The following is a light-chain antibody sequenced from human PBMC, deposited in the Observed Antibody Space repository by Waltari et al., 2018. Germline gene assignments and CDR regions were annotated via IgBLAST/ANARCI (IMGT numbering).Light chain of an antibody. Sequence: DIVVTRLPDSLPVFLGERLTMTGKPSQSVFKTYNNRNYLGWFQQKPGQPPKLLIYWASTRESGVPDRFSGSGSGTDFTLTISSLQAEDVAVYYCQQYYDNWTFGQGTKVEIK. CDR1: QSVFKTYNNRNY. J-gene: IGKJ1*01. V-gene: IGKV4-1*01. CDR3: QQYYDNWT. CDR2: WAS.